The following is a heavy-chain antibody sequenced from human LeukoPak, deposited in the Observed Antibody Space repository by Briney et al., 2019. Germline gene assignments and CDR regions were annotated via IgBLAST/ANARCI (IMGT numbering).Heavy chain of an antibody. V-gene: IGHV3-23*01. D-gene: IGHD3-10*01. CDR1: GFTFTAYT. J-gene: IGHJ4*02. CDR2: ISGSGGST. Sequence: PGGSLRLSCAASGFTFTAYTINWVRQAPGKGLEWVSAISGSGGSTYYADSVKGRFTISRDNSKNTLYLQMNSLRAEDTAVYYCAKDLVPIGSGSSFDYWGQGTLVTVSS. CDR3: AKDLVPIGSGSSFDY.